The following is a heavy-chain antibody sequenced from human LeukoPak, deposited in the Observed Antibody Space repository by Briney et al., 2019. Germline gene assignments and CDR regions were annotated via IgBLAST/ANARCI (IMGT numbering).Heavy chain of an antibody. CDR1: GYTFTSYY. D-gene: IGHD2-2*01. V-gene: IGHV1-46*01. Sequence: ASVKVSCKAFGYTFTSYYMHWVRQAPGQGLEWMGIINPSGGSTSYAQKFQGRVTMTRDTSTTTVYMELSSLRSEDTAVYYCARGYCSSTSCLYRGAAALYWGQGTLVTVSS. CDR3: ARGYCSSTSCLYRGAAALY. J-gene: IGHJ4*02. CDR2: INPSGGST.